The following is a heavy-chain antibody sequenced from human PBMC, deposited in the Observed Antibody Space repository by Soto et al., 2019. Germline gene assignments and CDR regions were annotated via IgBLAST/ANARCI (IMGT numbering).Heavy chain of an antibody. CDR2: IIPIFGTA. CDR1: GGTFSSYA. Sequence: QVQLVQSGAEVKKPGSSVKVSCKASGGTFSSYAISWVRQAPGQGLEWMGGIIPIFGTANYAQKFQGRVTITADESTSTAYLELSRLRSEDTAVYYCAERYTTPDAFDIWGQGTMVTVSS. J-gene: IGHJ3*02. D-gene: IGHD5-18*01. CDR3: AERYTTPDAFDI. V-gene: IGHV1-69*12.